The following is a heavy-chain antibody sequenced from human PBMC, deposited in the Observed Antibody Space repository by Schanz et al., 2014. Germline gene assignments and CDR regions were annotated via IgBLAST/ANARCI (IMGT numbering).Heavy chain of an antibody. Sequence: EVQLLESGGGLIQPGGSLRLSCAASGFIFGSSVMAWVRQAPGKGLEWVSAISGSGGSTYYADSVKGRFTVSRDNSKNTLYLQLNSLRAEDTAVYYCARDFHGYGPHLDYWGQGSLVTVSS. CDR1: GFIFGSSV. J-gene: IGHJ4*02. V-gene: IGHV3-23*01. CDR3: ARDFHGYGPHLDY. CDR2: ISGSGGST. D-gene: IGHD5-12*01.